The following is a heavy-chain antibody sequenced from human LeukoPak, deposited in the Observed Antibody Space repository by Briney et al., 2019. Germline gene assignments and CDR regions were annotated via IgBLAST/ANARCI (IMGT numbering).Heavy chain of an antibody. J-gene: IGHJ5*02. CDR2: ISYDGSNK. CDR1: GFAFSTYD. Sequence: GGSLRLSCAASGFAFSTYDMGWVRQAPGKGLEWVAVISYDGSNKYYADSVKGRFTISRDNSKNTLYLQMNSLRAEDTAVYYCARPGLFLSTVNWFDPWGQGTLVTVSS. D-gene: IGHD4-17*01. CDR3: ARPGLFLSTVNWFDP. V-gene: IGHV3-30*03.